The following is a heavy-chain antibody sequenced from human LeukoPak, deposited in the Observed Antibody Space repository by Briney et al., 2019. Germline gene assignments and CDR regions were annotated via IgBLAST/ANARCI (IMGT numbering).Heavy chain of an antibody. CDR2: IYPGDSDT. CDR1: GYSFTSYW. V-gene: IGHV5-51*01. J-gene: IGHJ4*02. D-gene: IGHD1-26*01. CDR3: ARCSLKYSGSYYCYFDY. Sequence: GESLKISCKGSGYSFTSYWIGWVRQMPGKGLEWMGIIYPGDSDTRYSPSFQGQVTISADKSISTAYLQWSSLKASDTAMYYCARCSLKYSGSYYCYFDYWGQGTLVTVSS.